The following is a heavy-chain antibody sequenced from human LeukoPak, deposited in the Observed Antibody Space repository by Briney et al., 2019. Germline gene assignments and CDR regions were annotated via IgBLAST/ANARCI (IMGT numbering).Heavy chain of an antibody. D-gene: IGHD7-27*01. J-gene: IGHJ4*02. V-gene: IGHV1-69*01. Sequence: SVKVPCKASGGTFSSYAISWVRQAPGQGLEWMGEIIPIFGTANYAQKFQGRVTITADESTSTAYMEPSSLRSEDTAVYYCARDIKLGYFDYWGQGTLVTVSS. CDR1: GGTFSSYA. CDR2: IIPIFGTA. CDR3: ARDIKLGYFDY.